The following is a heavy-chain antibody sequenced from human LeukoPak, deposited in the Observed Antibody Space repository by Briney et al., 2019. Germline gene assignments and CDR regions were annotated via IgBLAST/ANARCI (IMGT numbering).Heavy chain of an antibody. J-gene: IGHJ2*01. CDR3: ASRFEYYDFWSGYYRWYFDL. CDR1: GGPLSRYY. V-gene: IGHV4-59*01. Sequence: KPSETPSLTCTVSGGPLSRYYWRWIRQPPGKGLEWLGYIYYSGSTNFNPSLKSRVTISVDTSKNQFSLKLSSVTAADTAVYYCASRFEYYDFWSGYYRWYFDLWGRGTLVTVSS. D-gene: IGHD3-3*01. CDR2: IYYSGST.